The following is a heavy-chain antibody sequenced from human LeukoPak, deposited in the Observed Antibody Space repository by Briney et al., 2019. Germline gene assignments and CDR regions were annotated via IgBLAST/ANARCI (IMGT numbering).Heavy chain of an antibody. Sequence: GGSLRLSCAASGFTFSTYGMNWVRQAPGKGLEWVSYINLNSRTIDYADSVRGRFTISRDNAKSSLYLQMNSLRVEDTAVYYCARGGAARPDYWGQGTLVTVSS. D-gene: IGHD6-6*01. V-gene: IGHV3-48*01. CDR2: INLNSRTI. CDR3: ARGGAARPDY. J-gene: IGHJ4*02. CDR1: GFTFSTYG.